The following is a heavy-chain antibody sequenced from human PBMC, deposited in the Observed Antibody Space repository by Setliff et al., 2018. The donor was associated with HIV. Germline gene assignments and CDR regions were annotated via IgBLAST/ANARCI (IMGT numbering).Heavy chain of an antibody. CDR3: ARDMTTVTYYYYYYYSDG. CDR1: GGAISSSSYY. Sequence: SETLSLTCTVAGGAISSSSYYWSWTRQPLGKGLEWIGSIYYSGSTYYNPALKSRVTISLDTSKGQFSLMLSSVTAADTAMYYCARDMTTVTYYYYYYYSDGWGKGTTVTVSS. CDR2: IYYSGST. V-gene: IGHV4-39*07. J-gene: IGHJ6*03. D-gene: IGHD4-17*01.